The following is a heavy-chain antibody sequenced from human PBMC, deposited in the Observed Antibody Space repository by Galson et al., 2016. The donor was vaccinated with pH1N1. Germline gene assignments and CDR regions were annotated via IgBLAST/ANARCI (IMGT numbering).Heavy chain of an antibody. J-gene: IGHJ4*02. D-gene: IGHD6-13*01. Sequence: SLRLSCAASGFTLSSYWMTWVRQAPGKGLEWVANINQDGSEKYYMDSVKGRFTISRDNAKNSVYLQMSSLRAEDTAVYYCARAIGVAESYWGQGTLVTVSS. CDR3: ARAIGVAESY. CDR1: GFTLSSYW. CDR2: INQDGSEK. V-gene: IGHV3-7*01.